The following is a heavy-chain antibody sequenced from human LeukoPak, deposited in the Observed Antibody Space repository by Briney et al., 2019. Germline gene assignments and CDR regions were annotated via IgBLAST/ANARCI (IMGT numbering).Heavy chain of an antibody. Sequence: SASLSPTWTVSGGSITNSDYCWGWIRQTRRKGLGWIGIMHYGASTHYNPSLNKRVIMSVDTSSNHFSLKLTSVTAADASVYYCGRHTGVTPVVSVYGFYVWGQGTTVIVSS. CDR1: GGSITNSDYC. CDR2: MHYGAST. CDR3: GRHTGVTPVVSVYGFYV. D-gene: IGHD4-23*01. V-gene: IGHV4-39*01. J-gene: IGHJ6*02.